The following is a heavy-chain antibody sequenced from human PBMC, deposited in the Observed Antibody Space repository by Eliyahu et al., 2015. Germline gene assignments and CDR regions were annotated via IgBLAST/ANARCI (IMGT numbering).Heavy chain of an antibody. Sequence: VSGGSISSYYWSWIRQPPGKGLEWIGYIYYSGSTNYNPSLKSRVTISVDTSKNQFSLKLSSVTAADTAVYYCARGVVFPYYFDYWGQGTLVTVSS. CDR1: GGSISSYY. V-gene: IGHV4-59*01. J-gene: IGHJ4*02. D-gene: IGHD2-15*01. CDR3: ARGVVFPYYFDY. CDR2: IYYSGST.